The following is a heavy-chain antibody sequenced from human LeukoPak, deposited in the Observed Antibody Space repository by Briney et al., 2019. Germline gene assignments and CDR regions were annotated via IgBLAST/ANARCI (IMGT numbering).Heavy chain of an antibody. CDR3: ASSLTPPYYYDSSGYWGNYYVDV. Sequence: ASVKVSCKASGYTFTSYGINWVRQAPGQGLEWMGWISAYNGNTNYAQNLQGRVTMTTDTSTSTAYMELRSLRSDDTAVYYCASSLTPPYYYDSSGYWGNYYVDVWGKGTTVTISS. J-gene: IGHJ6*03. CDR2: ISAYNGNT. D-gene: IGHD3-22*01. CDR1: GYTFTSYG. V-gene: IGHV1-18*01.